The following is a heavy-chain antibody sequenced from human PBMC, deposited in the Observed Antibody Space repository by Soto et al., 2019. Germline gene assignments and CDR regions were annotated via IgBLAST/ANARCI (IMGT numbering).Heavy chain of an antibody. CDR1: GGSISSGGYY. V-gene: IGHV4-31*03. CDR2: IYNSGST. J-gene: IGHJ5*02. CDR3: ARDPAP. Sequence: QVQLQESGPGLVKPSQTLSLTCTVSGGSISSGGYYWSWIRQHPGKGLEWIGYIYNSGSTYYNPSTQSRVTLSADPSKNPFPRKSGSVTAADTAVYSCARDPAPWGQGTLVTVSS.